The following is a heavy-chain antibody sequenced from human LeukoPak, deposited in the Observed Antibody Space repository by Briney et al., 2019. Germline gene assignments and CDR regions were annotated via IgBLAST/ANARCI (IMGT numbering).Heavy chain of an antibody. CDR2: ISGSGGST. Sequence: GGSLRLSCAASGFTFSSYAMSWVRQAPGKGLEWVSAISGSGGSTYYADSVKGRFTISRDNSKNTLYLQMNSLRAGDTAVYYCAKSITMVRGVSYYFDYWGQGTLVTVSS. CDR3: AKSITMVRGVSYYFDY. J-gene: IGHJ4*02. V-gene: IGHV3-23*01. CDR1: GFTFSSYA. D-gene: IGHD3-10*01.